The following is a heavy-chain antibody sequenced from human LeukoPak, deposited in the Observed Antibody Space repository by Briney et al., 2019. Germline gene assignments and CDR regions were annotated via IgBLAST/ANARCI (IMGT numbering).Heavy chain of an antibody. CDR2: INHSGST. CDR3: ARQWGRLGFDY. D-gene: IGHD2-8*01. Sequence: SETLSLTCAVYGGSFSGYYWSWIRQPPGKGLEWIGEINHSGSTNYNPSLMSRVTISIDTSKNQFSLKLSSMTAADTAVYYCARQWGRLGFDYWGQGTLVTVSS. CDR1: GGSFSGYY. J-gene: IGHJ4*02. V-gene: IGHV4-34*01.